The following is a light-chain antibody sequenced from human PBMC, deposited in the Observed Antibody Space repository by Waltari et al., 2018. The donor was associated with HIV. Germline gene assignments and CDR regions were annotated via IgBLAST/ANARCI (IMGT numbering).Light chain of an antibody. J-gene: IGLJ2*01. CDR2: QDN. V-gene: IGLV3-1*01. Sequence: SYELTQPSSVSVSPGQTASITCSGDKLGDKFASWYQQKPGQSPVMVIYQDNERPSGIPERFSGSNSGNTATLTISGTQALDEADYFCQAWDNITAVFGGGTKVTVL. CDR3: QAWDNITAV. CDR1: KLGDKF.